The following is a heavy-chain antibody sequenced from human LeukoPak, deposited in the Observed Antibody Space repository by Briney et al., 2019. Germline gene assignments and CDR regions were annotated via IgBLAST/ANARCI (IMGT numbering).Heavy chain of an antibody. CDR1: GFTFSDYS. D-gene: IGHD6-19*01. CDR3: AKDPAVRYSSGWYGFLDY. V-gene: IGHV3-21*06. J-gene: IGHJ4*02. Sequence: GGSLRLSCAASGFTFSDYSMNWVRQAPGKGLEWVSSIFRRNSYIYYSDSVKGRFTISRDDAKNSLYLQMNSLRADDTAMYYCAKDPAVRYSSGWYGFLDYWGQGTLVTVSS. CDR2: IFRRNSYI.